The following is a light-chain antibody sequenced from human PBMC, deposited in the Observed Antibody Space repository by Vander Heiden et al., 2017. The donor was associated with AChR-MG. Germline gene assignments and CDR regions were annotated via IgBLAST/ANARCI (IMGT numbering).Light chain of an antibody. J-gene: IGKJ5*01. CDR1: QSVSSY. CDR2: DAS. CDR3: QQRSNSIT. Sequence: EIVLTQSPATLSLSPGERATLSCRASQSVSSYLEWYQQKPGQAPRLIIYDASNRASGITDRFSGSGSGKDFTLTSSSREHEDFAVYYGQQRSNSITFGQRTQLDIK. V-gene: IGKV3-11*01.